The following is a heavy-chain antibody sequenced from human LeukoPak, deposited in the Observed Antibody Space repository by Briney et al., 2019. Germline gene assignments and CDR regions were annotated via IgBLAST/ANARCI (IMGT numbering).Heavy chain of an antibody. V-gene: IGHV5-51*01. D-gene: IGHD4-17*01. CDR2: IYPGDSET. Sequence: GESLKSSCKGFGYSFTSQWIGWVRQMPGKGLEWMGIIYPGDSETRYSPSFQGQVTFSADRSISTAYLQWSSLKASDTAMYYCARKHDYGDFPFDYWGQGTLVTVSS. J-gene: IGHJ4*02. CDR3: ARKHDYGDFPFDY. CDR1: GYSFTSQW.